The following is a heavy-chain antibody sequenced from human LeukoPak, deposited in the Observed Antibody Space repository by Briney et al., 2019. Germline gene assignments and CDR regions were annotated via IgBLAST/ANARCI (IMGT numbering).Heavy chain of an antibody. CDR2: IKQDGSEK. V-gene: IGHV3-7*01. CDR1: GFTFVIYW. Sequence: PGGSLRLSCAASGFTFVIYWMSWVRQAPGKGLEWVVKIKQDGSEKYYVDSVKGRFTISRDNAKNSLYLQMNSLRAEDTAVYYCARDRTASGDYWGQGTLVTVSS. CDR3: ARDRTASGDY. J-gene: IGHJ4*02. D-gene: IGHD6-13*01.